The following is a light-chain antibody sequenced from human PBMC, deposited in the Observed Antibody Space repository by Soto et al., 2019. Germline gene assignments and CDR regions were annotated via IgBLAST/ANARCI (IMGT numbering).Light chain of an antibody. CDR3: QQYNSCPWT. V-gene: IGKV1-5*01. Sequence: DIEMTQSPSTLSASLGDRVTITCRASQSISSWVAWYQQKPGKAPKLLIYDASSWESGVPSRFSGSGSGTEFTLTISSLQPDDFAAYYCQQYNSCPWTFGQGTKVEIK. CDR1: QSISSW. J-gene: IGKJ1*01. CDR2: DAS.